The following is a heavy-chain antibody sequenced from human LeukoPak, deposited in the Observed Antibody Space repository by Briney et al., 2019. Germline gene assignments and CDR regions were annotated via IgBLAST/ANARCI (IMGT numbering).Heavy chain of an antibody. V-gene: IGHV4-38-2*02. J-gene: IGHJ6*03. CDR2: IYHSGGT. CDR3: ARDQPYIDV. CDR1: SYSISSGYY. Sequence: SETLSLTCTVSSYSISSGYYWGWIRQPPGKGLEWIGSIYHSGGTYYHPSLKSRVTISVDTSKNQFSLKLSSVTAADTAVYYCARDQPYIDVWGKGTTVTVSS.